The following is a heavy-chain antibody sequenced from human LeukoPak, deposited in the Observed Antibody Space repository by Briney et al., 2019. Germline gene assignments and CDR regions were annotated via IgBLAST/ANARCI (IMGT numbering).Heavy chain of an antibody. CDR3: ARGNSGYDYLFDY. CDR2: INHGGST. Sequence: SETLSLTCAVYGGSFSGYYWSWIRQPPGKGLEWIGEINHGGSTNYNPSLKSRVTISVDTSKNQFSLKLSSVTAADTAVYYCARGNSGYDYLFDYWGREPWSPSPQ. D-gene: IGHD5-12*01. V-gene: IGHV4-34*01. CDR1: GGSFSGYY. J-gene: IGHJ4*02.